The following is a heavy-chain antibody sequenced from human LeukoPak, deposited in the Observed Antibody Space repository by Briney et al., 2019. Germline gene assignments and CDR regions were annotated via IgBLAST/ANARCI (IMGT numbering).Heavy chain of an antibody. CDR3: ASSVSGYDWCFDY. Sequence: PGGSLRLSCAASGFTFSSYAMHWVRQAPGKGLEWVAVISYDGSNKYYADSVKGRFTISRDNSKNTLYLQMNSLRAEDTAVYYCASSVSGYDWCFDYWGQGTLVTVPS. V-gene: IGHV3-30-3*01. CDR1: GFTFSSYA. D-gene: IGHD5-12*01. J-gene: IGHJ4*02. CDR2: ISYDGSNK.